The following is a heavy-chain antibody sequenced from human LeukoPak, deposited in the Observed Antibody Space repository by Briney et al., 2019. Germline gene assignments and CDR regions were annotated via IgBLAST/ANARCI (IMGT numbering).Heavy chain of an antibody. CDR3: AKPQLAYYYDSSGYPDY. CDR1: GFTFSSYG. V-gene: IGHV3-30*18. Sequence: GGSLRLSCAASGFTFSSYGMHWVRQAPGKGLEWVAVISYDGSNKYYADSVKGRFTISRDNSKNTLYLQMNSLRAEDTAVYYCAKPQLAYYYDSSGYPDYWGQGTLVTVSS. CDR2: ISYDGSNK. D-gene: IGHD3-22*01. J-gene: IGHJ4*02.